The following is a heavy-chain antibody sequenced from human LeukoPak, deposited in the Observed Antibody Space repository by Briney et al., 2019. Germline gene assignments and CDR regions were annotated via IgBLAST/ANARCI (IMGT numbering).Heavy chain of an antibody. CDR1: GYTFTGYY. J-gene: IGHJ4*02. D-gene: IGHD1-26*01. V-gene: IGHV1-2*02. Sequence: GASVKVSCKASGYTFTGYYMHWVRQAPGQRLEWMGWINPNSGGTNYAQKFQGRVTMTRDTSISTAYMELSRLRSDDTAVYYCARIRGGSYGGDFDYWGQGTLVTVSS. CDR3: ARIRGGSYGGDFDY. CDR2: INPNSGGT.